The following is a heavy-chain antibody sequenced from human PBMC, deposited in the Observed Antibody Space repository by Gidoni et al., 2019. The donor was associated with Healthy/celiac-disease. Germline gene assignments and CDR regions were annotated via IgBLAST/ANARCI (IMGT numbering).Heavy chain of an antibody. V-gene: IGHV4-31*03. CDR3: ARDQRGYCGGDCYSLHYFDY. Sequence: QVQLQESGPGLVKPSQTLSLTCTVSGGSISSGGYYWSWIRQHPGKGLEWIGYIYYSGSTYYNPSLKSRVTISVDTSKNQFSLKLSSVTAADTAVYYCARDQRGYCGGDCYSLHYFDYWGQGTLVTVSS. J-gene: IGHJ4*02. CDR1: GGSISSGGYY. D-gene: IGHD2-21*02. CDR2: IYYSGST.